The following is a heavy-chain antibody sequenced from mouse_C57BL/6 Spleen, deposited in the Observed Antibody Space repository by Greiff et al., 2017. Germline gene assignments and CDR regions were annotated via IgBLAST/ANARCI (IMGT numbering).Heavy chain of an antibody. CDR3: TKGGLLRGFAY. CDR1: GYTFTDYE. V-gene: IGHV1-15*01. J-gene: IGHJ3*01. D-gene: IGHD1-1*01. Sequence: QVQLQQSGAELVRPGASVTLSCKASGYTFTDYEMHWVKQTPVHGLEWIGAIDPETGGTAYNQKFKGKAILTADKSSSTAYMELRSLTSEDSAVYYCTKGGLLRGFAYWGQGTLVTVSA. CDR2: IDPETGGT.